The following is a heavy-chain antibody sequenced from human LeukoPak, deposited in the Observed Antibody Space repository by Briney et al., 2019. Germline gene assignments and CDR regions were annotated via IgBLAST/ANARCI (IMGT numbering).Heavy chain of an antibody. CDR1: GFTFSDYT. V-gene: IGHV3-21*06. J-gene: IGHJ5*02. CDR3: ASSSGGFNWFDP. Sequence: GGSLRLSCAASGFTFSDYTMDWVRQAPGKGLEWVSSIGGSGDSIYYADSVKGRFTISRDNAKNTPYLQMNSLRVEDTAVYYCASSSGGFNWFDPWGQGTLVTVSS. D-gene: IGHD3-22*01. CDR2: IGGSGDSI.